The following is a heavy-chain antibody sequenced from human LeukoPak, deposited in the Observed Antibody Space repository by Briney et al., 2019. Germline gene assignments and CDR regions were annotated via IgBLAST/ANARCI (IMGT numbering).Heavy chain of an antibody. CDR3: AREDSSGYPGWFDP. Sequence: PSQTLSLTCTVSGGSISSGGYYWSWIRQHPGTGLEWLGYIYYSGSTYYNPSLKSRVTISVDTSKNQFSLKLSSVTAADTAVYYCAREDSSGYPGWFDPWGQGTLVTVSS. CDR2: IYYSGST. V-gene: IGHV4-31*03. CDR1: GGSISSGGYY. D-gene: IGHD3-22*01. J-gene: IGHJ5*02.